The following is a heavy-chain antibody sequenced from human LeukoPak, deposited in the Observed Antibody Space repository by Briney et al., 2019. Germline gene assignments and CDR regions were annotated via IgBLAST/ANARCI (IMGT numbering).Heavy chain of an antibody. V-gene: IGHV3-30*18. J-gene: IGHJ4*02. CDR3: AKVRYFDWLLYLDY. CDR1: GFTFSSYG. D-gene: IGHD3-9*01. CDR2: ISYDGSNK. Sequence: PGGSLRLSCAASGFTFSSYGMHWVRQAPGKGLEWVAVISYDGSNKYYADSVKGRFTISRDNSKNTLYLQMNSLRAEDTAVYYCAKVRYFDWLLYLDYWGQGTLVTVSS.